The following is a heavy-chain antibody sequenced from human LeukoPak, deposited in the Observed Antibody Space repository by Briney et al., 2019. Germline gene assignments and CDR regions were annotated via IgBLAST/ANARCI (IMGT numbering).Heavy chain of an antibody. Sequence: PSETLSLTCAVYGGSFSGYYWSWIRQPPGKGLEWIGEINHSGSTNYNPSLKSRVTISVDTSKNQFSLKLSSVTAADTAVYYCARGLIGSSGWFDPWGQGTLVTVSS. D-gene: IGHD6-6*01. CDR3: ARGLIGSSGWFDP. V-gene: IGHV4-34*01. J-gene: IGHJ5*02. CDR2: INHSGST. CDR1: GGSFSGYY.